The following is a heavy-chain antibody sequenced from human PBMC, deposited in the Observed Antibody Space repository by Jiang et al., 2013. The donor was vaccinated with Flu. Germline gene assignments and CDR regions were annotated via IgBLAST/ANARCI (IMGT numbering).Heavy chain of an antibody. CDR2: INSDGSST. CDR3: ARESTSSSWYRGWFDP. Sequence: GLVWVSRINSDGSSTSYADSVKGRFTISRDNAKNTLYLQMNSLRAEDTAVYYCARESTSSSWYRGWFDPWGQGTLVTVSS. D-gene: IGHD6-13*01. J-gene: IGHJ5*02. V-gene: IGHV3-74*01.